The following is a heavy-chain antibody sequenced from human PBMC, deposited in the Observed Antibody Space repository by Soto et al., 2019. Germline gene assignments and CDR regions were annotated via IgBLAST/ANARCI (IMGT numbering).Heavy chain of an antibody. D-gene: IGHD5-12*01. Sequence: ASVKVSCKASGYTFTSYGISWVRQAPGQGLEWMGWISAYNGNTNYAQKLQGRVTMTTDTSTSTAYMELRSLRSDDTAVYYCASAGYSGYDHAGFDYWGQGTLVTVSS. CDR2: ISAYNGNT. V-gene: IGHV1-18*01. CDR3: ASAGYSGYDHAGFDY. CDR1: GYTFTSYG. J-gene: IGHJ4*02.